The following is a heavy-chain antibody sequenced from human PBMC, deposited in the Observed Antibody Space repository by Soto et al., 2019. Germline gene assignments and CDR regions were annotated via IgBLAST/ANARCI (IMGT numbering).Heavy chain of an antibody. J-gene: IGHJ4*02. CDR2: IYYSGST. V-gene: IGHV4-30-4*01. D-gene: IGHD3-10*01. CDR1: GGSISSGDYY. Sequence: KSSETLSLTXTVSGGSISSGDYYWSWIRQPPGKGLEWIGYIYYSGSTYYNPSLKSRVTISVDTSNNQFSLKLTSVTAADTAVYYCARYYYGSGSYQDYWGQGTLVTVSS. CDR3: ARYYYGSGSYQDY.